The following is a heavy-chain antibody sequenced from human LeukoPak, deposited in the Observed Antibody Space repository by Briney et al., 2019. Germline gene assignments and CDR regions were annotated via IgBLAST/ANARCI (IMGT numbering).Heavy chain of an antibody. CDR2: IYYSGST. D-gene: IGHD1-20*01. CDR1: GGSISSSSYY. Sequence: SETLSLTCTVSGGSISSSSYYWGWIRQPPGKGLEWIGSIYYSGSTYYNPSLKSRVTISVDTSKNQFSLKLSSVTAADTAVYYCARLYNWNHAGAYWGQGTLVTVSS. CDR3: ARLYNWNHAGAY. V-gene: IGHV4-39*01. J-gene: IGHJ4*02.